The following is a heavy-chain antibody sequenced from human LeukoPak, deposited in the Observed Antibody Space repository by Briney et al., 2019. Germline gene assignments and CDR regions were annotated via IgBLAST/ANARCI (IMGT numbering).Heavy chain of an antibody. V-gene: IGHV4-34*01. CDR1: GGSFSGYC. J-gene: IGHJ4*02. CDR2: INHSGST. CDR3: ARGGDGSEPFHY. Sequence: SETLSLTCAVYGGSFSGYCWSWIRQPPGKGLEWIGEINHSGSTNYNPSLKRRGTISVDTYKNQFSLMLRSVTAADEAVGYCARGGDGSEPFHYWGQGTLVTVSS. D-gene: IGHD3-10*01.